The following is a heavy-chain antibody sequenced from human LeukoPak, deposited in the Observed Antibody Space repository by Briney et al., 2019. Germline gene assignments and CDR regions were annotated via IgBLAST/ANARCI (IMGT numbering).Heavy chain of an antibody. J-gene: IGHJ4*02. CDR1: GFTFSSYA. Sequence: GGSLRLSCAASGFTFSSYAMSWVRQAPGKGLEWVSAISGSGGSTYYADSVKGRFTICRDNSKNTLYLQMNSLRAEDTAVYYCAKTYYYDSSGYHFPVYFDYWGQGTLVTVSS. D-gene: IGHD3-22*01. CDR3: AKTYYYDSSGYHFPVYFDY. V-gene: IGHV3-23*01. CDR2: ISGSGGST.